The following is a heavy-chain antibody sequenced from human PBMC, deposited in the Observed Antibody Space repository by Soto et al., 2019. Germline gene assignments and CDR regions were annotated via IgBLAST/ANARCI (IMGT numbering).Heavy chain of an antibody. V-gene: IGHV4-34*01. D-gene: IGHD1-1*01. J-gene: IGHJ3*02. Sequence: QVQLQQWGAGLLKPSETLSLTCAVYGGFVSSGSYYWSWIRQPPGKGLEWIGEMSHSGGTHFNASLKSRVTKSVDTSKNQFSLKMSSVTAADTDLYYCARVERGTATTVVDAFDIWGPGTMVTVSS. CDR2: MSHSGGT. CDR3: ARVERGTATTVVDAFDI. CDR1: GGFVSSGSYY.